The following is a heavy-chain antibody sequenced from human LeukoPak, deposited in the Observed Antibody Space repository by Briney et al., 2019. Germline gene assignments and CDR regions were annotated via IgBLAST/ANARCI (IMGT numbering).Heavy chain of an antibody. J-gene: IGHJ4*02. CDR2: IRYDGSNK. CDR1: GFTFSSYG. Sequence: GSLRLSCAASGFTFSSYGMHWVRQAPGKGLEWVAFIRYDGSNKYYADSVKGRFTISRDNSKNTLYLQMNSLRAEDTAMYYCANGPHYNILTGFYKVRSHLDYWGQGTLVTVSS. CDR3: ANGPHYNILTGFYKVRSHLDY. D-gene: IGHD3-9*01. V-gene: IGHV3-30*02.